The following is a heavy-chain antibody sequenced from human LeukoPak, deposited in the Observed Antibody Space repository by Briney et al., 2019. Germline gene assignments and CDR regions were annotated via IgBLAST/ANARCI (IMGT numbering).Heavy chain of an antibody. J-gene: IGHJ4*02. V-gene: IGHV1-2*02. CDR2: INPNSGGT. Sequence: GASVKVSCKASGYTFTGYYMHWVRQAPGQGLEWMGWINPNSGGTNYAQKFQGRVTMTRDTSISTAYMELSRLRSDDTAVYYCARDDSHLWFGELSFLLDYWGQGTLVTVSS. CDR1: GYTFTGYY. CDR3: ARDDSHLWFGELSFLLDY. D-gene: IGHD3-10*01.